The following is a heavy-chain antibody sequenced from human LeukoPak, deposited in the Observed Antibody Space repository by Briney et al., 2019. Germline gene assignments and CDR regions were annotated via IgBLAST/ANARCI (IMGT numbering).Heavy chain of an antibody. CDR3: ARDARVVATLDY. CDR2: ISYDGSDK. V-gene: IGHV3-30*04. D-gene: IGHD5-12*01. J-gene: IGHJ4*02. CDR1: GFTFSSYA. Sequence: GGSLRLSCAASGFTFSSYAMHWVRQAPGKGLEWVAVISYDGSDKYYADSVKGRFTISRDNSKNTLYLQMNSLRAKDTAVYYCARDARVVATLDYWGQGTLVTVSS.